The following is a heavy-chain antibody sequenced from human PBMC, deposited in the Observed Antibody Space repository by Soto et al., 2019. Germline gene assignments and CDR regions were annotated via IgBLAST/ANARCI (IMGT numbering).Heavy chain of an antibody. CDR2: ISYDGSNK. V-gene: IGHV3-30*18. J-gene: IGHJ4*02. CDR1: GFTFSSYG. CDR3: AKICDILSEDDY. Sequence: QVQLVESGGGVVQPGRSLRLSCAASGFTFSSYGMHWVRQAPGKGLEWVAVISYDGSNKYYADSVKGRFTISRDNSKNTLYLQMSSLRAEDTAVYYCAKICDILSEDDYWGQGTLVTVSS. D-gene: IGHD3-9*01.